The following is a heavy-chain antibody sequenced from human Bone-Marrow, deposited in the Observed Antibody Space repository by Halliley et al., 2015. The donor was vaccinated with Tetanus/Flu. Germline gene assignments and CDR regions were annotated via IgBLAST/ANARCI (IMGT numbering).Heavy chain of an antibody. J-gene: IGHJ1*01. CDR2: ISSSSNYI. D-gene: IGHD4-4*01. V-gene: IGHV3-21*01. CDR1: GFTFSSYS. Sequence: SLRLSCAASGFTFSSYSMSWVRQAPGKGLEWVSSISSSSNYIYYADSVKGRFTISRDNAKNSLYLQMNSLRAEDTAVYYCARPHDYRGKYFHPWGQGSLFPFSS. CDR3: ARPHDYRGKYFHP.